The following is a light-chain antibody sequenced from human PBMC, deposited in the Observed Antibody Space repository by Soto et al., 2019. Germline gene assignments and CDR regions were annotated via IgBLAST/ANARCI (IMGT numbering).Light chain of an antibody. CDR2: EDS. J-gene: IGLJ1*01. CDR1: SSDVGAYDY. V-gene: IGLV2-14*03. CDR3: SSYTSSSTRV. Sequence: QSVLTQPASMSGSPGQSITISCTGTSSDVGAYDYVSWYQQHPDKAPKLVIYEDSNRPSGVSNRFSGSKSVNTATLTISGLQAEDEADYYCSSYTSSSTRVFGTGTKVTVL.